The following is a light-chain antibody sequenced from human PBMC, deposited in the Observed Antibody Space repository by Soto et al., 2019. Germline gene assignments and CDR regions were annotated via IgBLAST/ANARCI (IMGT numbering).Light chain of an antibody. CDR1: HNDIGTYDY. V-gene: IGLV2-14*03. CDR3: SSFTSNRIYV. Sequence: QSVLTQPTSVSGSPAQSITISCTGNHNDIGTYDYVSWYQQHPGRAPRLLIHGVTTRPSGISDRFSASKSGLTASLTISGLQPEDEADYYCSSFTSNRIYVFGPGTKVTVL. J-gene: IGLJ1*01. CDR2: GVT.